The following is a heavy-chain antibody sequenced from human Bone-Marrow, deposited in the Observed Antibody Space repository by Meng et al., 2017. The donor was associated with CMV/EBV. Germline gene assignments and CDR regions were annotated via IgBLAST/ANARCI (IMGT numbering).Heavy chain of an antibody. V-gene: IGHV3-66*02. Sequence: GESLKISCTVPGLTVRDNYMTWVRQAPGKGLEWISSFYVDGSIYYADSVKGRFTISRDNSKNTLYLQMNSLRAEDTAVYYCAKEGIVGATTGRGYYGMDVWGQGTTVTVSS. CDR2: FYVDGSI. J-gene: IGHJ6*02. D-gene: IGHD1-26*01. CDR1: GLTVRDNY. CDR3: AKEGIVGATTGRGYYGMDV.